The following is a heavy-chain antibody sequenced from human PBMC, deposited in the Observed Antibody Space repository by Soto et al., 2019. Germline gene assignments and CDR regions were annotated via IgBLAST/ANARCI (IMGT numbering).Heavy chain of an antibody. CDR2: IWYDGSNK. J-gene: IGHJ6*02. V-gene: IGHV3-33*01. D-gene: IGHD2-2*01. Sequence: PGGSLRLSCAASGFTFSSYGMHWVRQAPGKWLEWVAVIWYDGSNKYYADSVKGRFTISRDNSKNTLYLQMNSLRAEDTAVYYCARDPHLTVVPAAPYYYYYGMDVWGQGTTVNVSS. CDR1: GFTFSSYG. CDR3: ARDPHLTVVPAAPYYYYYGMDV.